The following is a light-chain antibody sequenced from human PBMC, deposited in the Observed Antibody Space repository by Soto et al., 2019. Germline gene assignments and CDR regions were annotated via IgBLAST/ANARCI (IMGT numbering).Light chain of an antibody. V-gene: IGKV3-20*01. CDR3: QQYGSSPIT. J-gene: IGKJ5*01. CDR2: GAS. Sequence: IVLTQSPATLSVSPGERPTLSCRASQNVLSNLAWYQQKPGQAPRLLIYGASTRATGLPVRFSGSGSGTDFTLTISRLEPEDFAVYYCQQYGSSPITFGQGTRLEIK. CDR1: QNVLSN.